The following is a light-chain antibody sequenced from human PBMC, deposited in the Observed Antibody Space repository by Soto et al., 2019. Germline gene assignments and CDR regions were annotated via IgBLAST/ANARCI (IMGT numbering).Light chain of an antibody. CDR1: QSVSSN. CDR3: QQYDNWPLT. Sequence: EIVMTHSPATLSVSPGERATLSCRASQSVSSNLAWYQHKPGQAPRLLIYGASTRATGIPARFSGSGSGAEFTLTISSLQSEDFAVYYCQQYDNWPLTFGGGTMVDIK. J-gene: IGKJ4*01. CDR2: GAS. V-gene: IGKV3-15*01.